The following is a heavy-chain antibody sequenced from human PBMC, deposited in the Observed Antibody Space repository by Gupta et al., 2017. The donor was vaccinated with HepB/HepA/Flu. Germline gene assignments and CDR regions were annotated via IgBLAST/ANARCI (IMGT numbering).Heavy chain of an antibody. Sequence: QVQLVESGGGVVQPGRSLRLSCAASGFTFSSYGMHWVRQAPGKGLEWVAVISYDGSNKYYADSVKGRFTISRDNSKNTLYLQMNSLRAEDTAVYYCAKDRGIAVAGTDYYYGMDVWGQGTTVTVSS. V-gene: IGHV3-30*18. CDR1: GFTFSSYG. D-gene: IGHD6-19*01. CDR3: AKDRGIAVAGTDYYYGMDV. CDR2: ISYDGSNK. J-gene: IGHJ6*02.